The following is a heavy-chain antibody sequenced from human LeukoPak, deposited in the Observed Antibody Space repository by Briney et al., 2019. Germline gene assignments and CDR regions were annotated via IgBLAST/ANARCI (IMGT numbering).Heavy chain of an antibody. Sequence: SETLSLTCTVSGGSISSYYWSWIRQPPGKGLEWIGYIYYSGSTNYNPSLKSRVTISVDTSKNQFSLKLSSVTAADTAVYYCARQEGDYDFWSGFDYWGQGTLVTVSS. D-gene: IGHD3-3*01. J-gene: IGHJ4*02. CDR1: GGSISSYY. V-gene: IGHV4-59*08. CDR3: ARQEGDYDFWSGFDY. CDR2: IYYSGST.